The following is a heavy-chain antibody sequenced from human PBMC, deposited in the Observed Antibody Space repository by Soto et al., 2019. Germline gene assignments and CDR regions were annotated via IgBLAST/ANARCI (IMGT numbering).Heavy chain of an antibody. D-gene: IGHD2-21*02. CDR2: ILSDGSST. J-gene: IGHJ3*01. CDR3: ARGDKGGFDL. V-gene: IGHV3-74*01. CDR1: GFTFNYYW. Sequence: VQLVESEGGLVQRGGSLRLSCAASGFTFNYYWMHWVRQAPGQGLVWVSHILSDGSSTTYADSVKGRFTISRDNAKNTLYLQMNSLRAEDTAVYYCARGDKGGFDLWGQGTTVTVSS.